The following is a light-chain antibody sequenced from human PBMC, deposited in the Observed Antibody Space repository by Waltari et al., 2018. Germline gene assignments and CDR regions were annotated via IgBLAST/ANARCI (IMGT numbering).Light chain of an antibody. Sequence: QSALTQPASVSGSPGQSITFSCTGTSSDVGGYNYVSWYQQHPGKAPKLMIYDVINRPSGVFIRCSGSKSGNTASLTISGLQAEDEADYYCSSYISSSTLELFGGGTSLTVL. V-gene: IGLV2-14*03. CDR1: SSDVGGYNY. J-gene: IGLJ2*01. CDR3: SSYISSSTLEL. CDR2: DVI.